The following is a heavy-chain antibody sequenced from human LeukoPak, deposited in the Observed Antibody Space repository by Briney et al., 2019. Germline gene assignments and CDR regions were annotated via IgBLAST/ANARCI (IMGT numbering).Heavy chain of an antibody. V-gene: IGHV3-23*01. CDR1: GFTFSSYA. CDR2: ISGSGGCT. J-gene: IGHJ4*02. CDR3: AKGPGGFLEWLWVDY. Sequence: GGSLRLSCAASGFTFSSYAMSWVRQAPGKGLEWVSAISGSGGCTYYADSVKGRFTISRDNSKNTLYLQMNSLRAEDTAVYYCAKGPGGFLEWLWVDYWGQGTLVTVSS. D-gene: IGHD3-3*01.